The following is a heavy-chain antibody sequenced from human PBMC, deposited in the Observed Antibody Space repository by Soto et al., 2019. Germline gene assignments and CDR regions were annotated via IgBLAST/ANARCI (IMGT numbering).Heavy chain of an antibody. CDR2: IVVGSGNT. CDR3: AAKRRRPLGYYNDMEG. Sequence: SVKVSCKASGFTFTSSAVQWVRHARGQRLEWIGWIVVGSGNTIYAQKFQGRVTITRDLSTSTAYMELNILRSEDTAAYYCAAKRRRPLGYYNDMEGWGRGTTVAV. CDR1: GFTFTSSA. D-gene: IGHD6-25*01. V-gene: IGHV1-58*01. J-gene: IGHJ6*01.